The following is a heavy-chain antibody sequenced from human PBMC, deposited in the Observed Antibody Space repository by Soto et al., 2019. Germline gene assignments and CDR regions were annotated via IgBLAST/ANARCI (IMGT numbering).Heavy chain of an antibody. Sequence: ASVKVSCKASGYNFTSYAMHWVRQAPGQRFEWMGWINAGNGNTKYSQRFQGRVTITRDTSASTAYMELSSLRSEDTAVYYCARGGAVYSGSYWYYFDYWGQGTLVTVSS. J-gene: IGHJ4*02. D-gene: IGHD1-26*01. CDR2: INAGNGNT. CDR3: ARGGAVYSGSYWYYFDY. CDR1: GYNFTSYA. V-gene: IGHV1-3*01.